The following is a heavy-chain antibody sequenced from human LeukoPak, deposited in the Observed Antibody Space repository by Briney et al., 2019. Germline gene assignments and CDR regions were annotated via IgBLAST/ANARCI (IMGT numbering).Heavy chain of an antibody. Sequence: PSQTLSLTCTVSRGSINSGDYYWSWIRQPPGKGLEWIGYIYHSGSTYYNPSLKSRVTISVDTSKNQFSLKLRSVTAADTAVYYCARDNPGFGEFDPWGQGTLVTVSS. J-gene: IGHJ5*02. CDR3: ARDNPGFGEFDP. V-gene: IGHV4-30-4*01. D-gene: IGHD3-10*01. CDR2: IYHSGST. CDR1: RGSINSGDYY.